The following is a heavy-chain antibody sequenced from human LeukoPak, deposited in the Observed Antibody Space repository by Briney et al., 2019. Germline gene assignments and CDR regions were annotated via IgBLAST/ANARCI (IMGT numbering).Heavy chain of an antibody. CDR2: INPNGGGT. J-gene: IGHJ3*02. CDR1: GYTFTSYG. D-gene: IGHD3-10*01. CDR3: ARDRDPSSPFDAFDI. V-gene: IGHV1-2*02. Sequence: ASVKVSCKASGYTFTSYGISWLRQAPGQGLEYLGWINPNGGGTNFPQKFQGRVTMTRDTSISTAYMEVSRLRSDDTAVYYCARDRDPSSPFDAFDIWGQGTMVTVSS.